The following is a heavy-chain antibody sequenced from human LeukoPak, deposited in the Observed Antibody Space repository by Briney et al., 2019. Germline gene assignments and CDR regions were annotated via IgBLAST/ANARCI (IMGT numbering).Heavy chain of an antibody. Sequence: GGSLRLSCAASGFTFSSYGMSWVRQAPGKGLEWVSAISGSGGSTYYADSVKGRFTISRENAKNSLYLQMNSLRAGDTAVYYCVRAAYSSTWYSRYFDLWGRGTLVTVSS. D-gene: IGHD6-13*01. CDR2: ISGSGGST. J-gene: IGHJ2*01. V-gene: IGHV3-23*01. CDR3: VRAAYSSTWYSRYFDL. CDR1: GFTFSSYG.